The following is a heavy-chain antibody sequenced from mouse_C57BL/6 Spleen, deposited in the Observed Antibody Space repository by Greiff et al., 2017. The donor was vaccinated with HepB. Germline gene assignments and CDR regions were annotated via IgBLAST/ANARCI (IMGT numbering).Heavy chain of an antibody. Sequence: VQLQQSGPELVKPGASVKISCKASGYAFSSSWMNWVKQRPGKGLEWIGRIYPGDGDTNYNGKFKGKATLTADKSSSTAYMQLSSLTSEDSAVYFCARDYYGWYVDVWGTGTTVTVSS. D-gene: IGHD1-1*01. CDR1: GYAFSSSW. CDR2: IYPGDGDT. J-gene: IGHJ1*03. CDR3: ARDYYGWYVDV. V-gene: IGHV1-82*01.